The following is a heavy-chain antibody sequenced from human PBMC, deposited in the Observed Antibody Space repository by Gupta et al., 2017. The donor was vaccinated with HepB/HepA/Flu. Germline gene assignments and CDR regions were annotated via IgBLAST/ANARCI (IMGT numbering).Heavy chain of an antibody. Sequence: DVQLVESGGGLVKPGESLSLSCAASGFRLGSYSMNWVRRAPGKGLEWVSSITSGSSFIYYADSVRGRFTVSRDNAKNSLYLHLNSLRADDTAVYYCARDGVGTGWVFDEWGQGTLVTVSS. CDR2: ITSGSSFI. D-gene: IGHD6-19*01. V-gene: IGHV3-21*02. J-gene: IGHJ4*02. CDR3: ARDGVGTGWVFDE. CDR1: GFRLGSYS.